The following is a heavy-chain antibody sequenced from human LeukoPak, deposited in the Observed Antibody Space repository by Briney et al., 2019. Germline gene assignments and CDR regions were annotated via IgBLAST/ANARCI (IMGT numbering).Heavy chain of an antibody. D-gene: IGHD3-9*01. CDR2: ISGSGGST. CDR3: AKTGDILTGSPWFDP. V-gene: IGHV3-23*01. CDR1: GFTFSGYA. J-gene: IGHJ5*02. Sequence: GGSLRRSWAASGFTFSGYAMSWVRQAPGKGLEWVSAISGSGGSTYYADSVKGRFTISRDNSKNTLYLQMNSLRAEDTAVYYCAKTGDILTGSPWFDPWGQGTLVTVSS.